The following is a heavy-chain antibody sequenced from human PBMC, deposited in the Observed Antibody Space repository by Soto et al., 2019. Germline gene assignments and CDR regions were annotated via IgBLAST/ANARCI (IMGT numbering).Heavy chain of an antibody. CDR1: GGSISSYY. J-gene: IGHJ5*02. D-gene: IGHD7-27*01. Sequence: SETLSLTCTVSGGSISSYYWSWIRQPPGKGLEWIGYIYYSGSTNYNPSLKSRVTISVDTSKNQFSLKLSPVTAADTAVYYCARILSWGWFDPWGQGTLVTVSS. CDR3: ARILSWGWFDP. CDR2: IYYSGST. V-gene: IGHV4-59*01.